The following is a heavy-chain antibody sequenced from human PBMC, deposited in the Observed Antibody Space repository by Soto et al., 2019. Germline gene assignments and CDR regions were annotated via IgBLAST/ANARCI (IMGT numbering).Heavy chain of an antibody. CDR1: GFTFSSYA. Sequence: PGGSLRLSCAASGFTFSSYAMHWVRQAPGKGLEWVAVISYDGSNKYYADSVKGRFTISRDNSKNTLYLQMNSLRAEDTAVYYCARDETIGPQYYYYGMDVWGQGTTVTVSS. CDR2: ISYDGSNK. J-gene: IGHJ6*02. CDR3: ARDETIGPQYYYYGMDV. V-gene: IGHV3-30-3*01.